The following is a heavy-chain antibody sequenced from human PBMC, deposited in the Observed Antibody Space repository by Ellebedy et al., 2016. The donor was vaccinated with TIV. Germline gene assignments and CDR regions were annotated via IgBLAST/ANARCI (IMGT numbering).Heavy chain of an antibody. CDR1: GYSFTSYG. CDR2: INPGDSDT. D-gene: IGHD6-19*01. J-gene: IGHJ4*02. V-gene: IGHV5-51*01. CDR3: ARTNSGWGWDYLDY. Sequence: GESLKISXKGSGYSFTSYGIGWVRQMPGKGLEWMGIINPGDSDTRYSPSFQGQVTISADKSIDTAYLQWTSLKASNTAIYYCARTNSGWGWDYLDYWGQGSLVTVSS.